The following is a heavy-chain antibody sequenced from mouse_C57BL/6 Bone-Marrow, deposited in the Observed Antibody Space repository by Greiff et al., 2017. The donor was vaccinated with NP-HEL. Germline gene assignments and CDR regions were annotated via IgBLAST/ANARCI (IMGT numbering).Heavy chain of an antibody. CDR1: GYAFTNYL. Sequence: QVQLKQSGAELVRPGTSVKVSCKASGYAFTNYLIEWVKQRPGQGLEWIGVINPGSGGTNYNEKFKGKATLTADKSSSTAYMQLSSRTSEDSAVYFCARGGGNYFDYWGQGTTLTVSS. D-gene: IGHD1-1*02. V-gene: IGHV1-54*01. CDR2: INPGSGGT. CDR3: ARGGGNYFDY. J-gene: IGHJ2*01.